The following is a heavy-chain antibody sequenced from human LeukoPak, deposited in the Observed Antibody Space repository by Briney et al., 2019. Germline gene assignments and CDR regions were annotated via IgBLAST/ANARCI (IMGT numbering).Heavy chain of an antibody. CDR3: AKDLVAVAGTDYFDY. CDR2: ISGDGGST. D-gene: IGHD6-19*01. Sequence: GGSLRLSCVASGLNFDDYAMHWVRQAPGKGLEWVSLISGDGGSTYYADSVKGRFTISRDNSKNSLYLQMNSLRTEDTALYYCAKDLVAVAGTDYFDYWGQGTLVTVSS. V-gene: IGHV3-43*02. CDR1: GLNFDDYA. J-gene: IGHJ4*02.